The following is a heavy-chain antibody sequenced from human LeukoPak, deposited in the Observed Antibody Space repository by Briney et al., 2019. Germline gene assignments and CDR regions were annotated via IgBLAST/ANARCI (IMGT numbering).Heavy chain of an antibody. CDR1: GFTFSSYA. J-gene: IGHJ3*02. CDR3: ARGGLVGATGIDTFDI. Sequence: GRSLRLSCAASGFTFSSYALHWVRQAPGKGLEWVAVISYDGSSKYYADSVKGRFTISRDSSENTLYLQMNSLRAEDTAMYYCARGGLVGATGIDTFDIWGQGTMVTVSS. CDR2: ISYDGSSK. V-gene: IGHV3-30-3*01. D-gene: IGHD1-26*01.